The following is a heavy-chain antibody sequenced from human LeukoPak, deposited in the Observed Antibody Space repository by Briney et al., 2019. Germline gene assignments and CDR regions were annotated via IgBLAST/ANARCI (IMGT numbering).Heavy chain of an antibody. Sequence: PGGSLRLSCTASGFTFGDYAMSWFRQAPGKGLEWVGRIESKTDGGTTDYAVPVKGRFTISRDDSINTLYLQVNSLKSEDTAVYYCTTYGSGRKFDYWGQGILVTVSS. CDR1: GFTFGDYA. V-gene: IGHV3-15*04. CDR2: IESKTDGGTT. CDR3: TTYGSGRKFDY. J-gene: IGHJ4*02. D-gene: IGHD3-10*01.